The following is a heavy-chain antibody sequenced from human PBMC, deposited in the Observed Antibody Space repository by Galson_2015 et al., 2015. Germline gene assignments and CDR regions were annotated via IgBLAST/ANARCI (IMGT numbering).Heavy chain of an antibody. V-gene: IGHV3-21*01. CDR1: GFTFSSYW. J-gene: IGHJ4*02. Sequence: SLRLSCAASGFTFSSYWMSWVRQAPGKGLEWVSSISRATTYIYYADSVRGRFTISRDNAKNSLYLQMNSLGAEDTAVYYCARQILDYDFWSGYYPTNFDYWGQGTLVAVSS. CDR3: ARQILDYDFWSGYYPTNFDY. D-gene: IGHD3-3*01. CDR2: ISRATTYI.